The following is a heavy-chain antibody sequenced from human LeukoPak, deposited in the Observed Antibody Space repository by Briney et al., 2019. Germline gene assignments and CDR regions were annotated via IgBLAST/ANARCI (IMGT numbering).Heavy chain of an antibody. D-gene: IGHD6-13*01. CDR1: GGSINSGGYY. CDR3: ARDRLYSGTPYFDS. Sequence: SQTLSLTCTVSGGSINSGGYYWSWIRQHPGKGLEWIGCIYYSGSTYYNPSLKSRVTISVDTSKNQFSLKLSSVTAADTAVYYCARDRLYSGTPYFDSWGQGTLVTVSS. CDR2: IYYSGST. V-gene: IGHV4-31*03. J-gene: IGHJ4*02.